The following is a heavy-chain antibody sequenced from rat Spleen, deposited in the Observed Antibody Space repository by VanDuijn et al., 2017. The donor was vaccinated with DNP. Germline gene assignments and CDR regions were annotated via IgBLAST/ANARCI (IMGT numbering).Heavy chain of an antibody. Sequence: EVQLVESGGGLVQPGNSLKLSCVASGFTFSSYWMFWIRQAPGKGLEWVTSINTDGGSTYYPDSVKGRFTISRDNAGGALYLQMDSLRSEDTATYYCSATPRTSYIYYFDYWGQGVMVAVSS. CDR2: INTDGGST. D-gene: IGHD1-2*01. V-gene: IGHV5-58*01. CDR1: GFTFSSYW. CDR3: SATPRTSYIYYFDY. J-gene: IGHJ2*01.